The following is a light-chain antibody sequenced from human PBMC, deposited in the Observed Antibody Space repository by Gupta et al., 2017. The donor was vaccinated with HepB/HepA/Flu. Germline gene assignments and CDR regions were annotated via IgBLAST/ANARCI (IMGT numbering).Light chain of an antibody. Sequence: EIVLMQSPVTLCLFPAESATLSCRASQSVSSSYLAWYQQKPGQAPRLLIYGASSRASGIPDRFSGSGSGTDFTLTISRLEPEDFAVYYCQQYGSSPRTFGQGTKVEIK. CDR3: QQYGSSPRT. CDR1: QSVSSSY. CDR2: GAS. J-gene: IGKJ1*01. V-gene: IGKV3-20*01.